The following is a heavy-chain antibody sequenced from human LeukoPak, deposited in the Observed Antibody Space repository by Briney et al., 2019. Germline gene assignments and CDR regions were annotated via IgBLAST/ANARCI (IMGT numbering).Heavy chain of an antibody. Sequence: GGSLRLSCTASGFTLSFYSMNWVRQAPGKGLEWVSHISSSSSNIFYADSVKGRFTISRDNAQNSLYLDMNSLRADDTAVYYCAREKSNWGYDYWGQGTLVTVSS. CDR1: GFTLSFYS. CDR3: AREKSNWGYDY. D-gene: IGHD7-27*01. CDR2: ISSSSSNI. J-gene: IGHJ4*02. V-gene: IGHV3-48*04.